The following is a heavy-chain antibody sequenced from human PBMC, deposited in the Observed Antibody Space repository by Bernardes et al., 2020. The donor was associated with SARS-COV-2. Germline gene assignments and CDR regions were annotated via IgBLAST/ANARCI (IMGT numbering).Heavy chain of an antibody. J-gene: IGHJ6*02. CDR2: ISYDGSNK. Sequence: GGPLRLSCAASGFTFSSYGMHWVRRAPGKGLEWVAVISYDGSNKYYADSVKGRFTISRDNSKNTLYVQMNSLRAEDTAVYYCAGELIYYYGMDVWGQGTTVIVSS. V-gene: IGHV3-30*03. CDR3: AGELIYYYGMDV. D-gene: IGHD3-10*01. CDR1: GFTFSSYG.